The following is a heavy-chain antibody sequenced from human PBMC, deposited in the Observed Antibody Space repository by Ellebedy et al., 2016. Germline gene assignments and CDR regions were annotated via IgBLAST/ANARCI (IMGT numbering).Heavy chain of an antibody. CDR2: IGAPGDT. D-gene: IGHD1-26*01. CDR1: GFTFSSYD. CDR3: TRGDPSTLLGHLDL. Sequence: GGSLRLSCVASGFTFSSYDMHWVRQGIGKGLEWVSAIGAPGDTHYAGTVKGRFTISRENAKNSLYLQMNSLRAGDTAVYYCTRGDPSTLLGHLDLWGRGTLVAVSS. V-gene: IGHV3-13*01. J-gene: IGHJ2*01.